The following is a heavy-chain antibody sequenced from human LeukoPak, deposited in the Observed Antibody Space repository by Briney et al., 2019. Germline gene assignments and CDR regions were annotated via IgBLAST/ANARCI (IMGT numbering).Heavy chain of an antibody. J-gene: IGHJ3*02. CDR3: VRESCSGGSCTYDPFDI. CDR1: GLSFSSYS. Sequence: PGTSLRLSCVASGLSFSSYSIHWVRRVPGKGLEWVAVMSVNGVNKYYADSVRGRFTVSRDISKNTQFLQMNSLRFEDTAVYFCVRESCSGGSCTYDPFDIWGHGTMVTVST. V-gene: IGHV3-30-3*01. CDR2: MSVNGVNK. D-gene: IGHD2-15*01.